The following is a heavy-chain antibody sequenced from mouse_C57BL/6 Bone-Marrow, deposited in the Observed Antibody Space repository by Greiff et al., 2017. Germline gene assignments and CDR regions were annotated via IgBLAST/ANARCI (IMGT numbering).Heavy chain of an antibody. CDR2: IWGVGST. Sequence: VKLMESGPGLVAPSQSLSITCTVSGFSLTSYGVDWVRQSPGKGLEWLGVIWGVGSTNYNSALKSRLSISKDNSKSQVFLKMNSLQTDDTAMYYCASHGYDGHYAMDYGGQGTSVTVSS. CDR3: ASHGYDGHYAMDY. D-gene: IGHD2-2*01. J-gene: IGHJ4*01. V-gene: IGHV2-6*01. CDR1: GFSLTSYG.